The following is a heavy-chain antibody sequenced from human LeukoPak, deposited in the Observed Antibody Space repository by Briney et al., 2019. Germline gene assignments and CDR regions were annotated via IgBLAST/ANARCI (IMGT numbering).Heavy chain of an antibody. CDR3: ARGRGYYDSSGYYYGKYFDY. CDR1: GFTFSNYW. CDR2: INTDGSGT. D-gene: IGHD3-22*01. V-gene: IGHV3-74*01. J-gene: IGHJ4*02. Sequence: PGGSLRLSCAASGFTFSNYWMHWVRQAPGKGLVWVSRINTDGSGTSYADSVKGRFTISRDNAKNTLYLQMNSLRAEDTAVYYCARGRGYYDSSGYYYGKYFDYWGQGTLVTVSS.